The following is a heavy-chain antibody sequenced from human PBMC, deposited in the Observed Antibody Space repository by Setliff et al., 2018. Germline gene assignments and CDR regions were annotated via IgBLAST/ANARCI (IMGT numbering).Heavy chain of an antibody. Sequence: SETLSLTCTVSGGSISSHYWTRIRQPAGKGLEWIGRLYTSGDTNYNPSLKSRVSMSLDTSKNQFSLKLSSVTAADTAVYYCARDRVVVLAGRRGFYFDYWGQGTLVTVSS. J-gene: IGHJ4*02. CDR1: GGSISSHY. CDR3: ARDRVVVLAGRRGFYFDY. CDR2: LYTSGDT. D-gene: IGHD2-15*01. V-gene: IGHV4-4*07.